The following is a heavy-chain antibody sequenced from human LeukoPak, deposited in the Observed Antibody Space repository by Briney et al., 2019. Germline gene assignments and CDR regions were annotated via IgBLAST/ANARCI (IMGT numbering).Heavy chain of an antibody. CDR1: GGSISSYY. J-gene: IGHJ5*02. V-gene: IGHV4-59*01. D-gene: IGHD3-3*01. Sequence: SETLSLTCTVSGGSISSYYWSWIRQPPGKGLEWIGYIYYSGSTDYNPSLKSRVTISVDTSKNQFSLKVRSVSAADTTVYYCGRGWAYDLWGCFYFFVGGFDPWGQGTLVTVSS. CDR3: GRGWAYDLWGCFYFFVGGFDP. CDR2: IYYSGST.